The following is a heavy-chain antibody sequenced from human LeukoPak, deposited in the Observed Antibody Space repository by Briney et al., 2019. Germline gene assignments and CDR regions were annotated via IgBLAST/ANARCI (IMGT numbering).Heavy chain of an antibody. V-gene: IGHV4-59*01. CDR2: IYYSGST. D-gene: IGHD3-22*01. Sequence: ASETLSLTCTVSGGSISSYYWSWIRQPPGKGLEWIGYIYYSGSTNYNPSLKSRVTISVDTSKNQFSLKLSSVTAADTAVYYCARIGYYYDSSGYYFDYWGQGTLVTVSS. J-gene: IGHJ4*02. CDR1: GGSISSYY. CDR3: ARIGYYYDSSGYYFDY.